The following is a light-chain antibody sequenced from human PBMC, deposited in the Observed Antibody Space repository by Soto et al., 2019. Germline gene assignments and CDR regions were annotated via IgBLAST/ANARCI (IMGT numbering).Light chain of an antibody. J-gene: IGKJ5*01. V-gene: IGKV3-15*01. CDR3: QQYNNWPPIT. CDR2: GAS. CDR1: QSVSSN. Sequence: EIVMTQSPATLSVSPGERATLSCRASQSVSSNLAWYQQKPGQAPTLLIYGASTRASGIPARFSGSGSGTEFTLTNSSLQSEDFAGYYCQQYNNWPPITFGQGTRLEIK.